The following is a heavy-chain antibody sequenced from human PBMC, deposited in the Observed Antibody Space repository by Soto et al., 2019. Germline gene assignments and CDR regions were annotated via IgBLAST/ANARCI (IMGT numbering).Heavy chain of an antibody. D-gene: IGHD2-15*01. CDR3: TSDGQYSQWYFDS. J-gene: IGHJ4*02. CDR1: GFSFRNAW. V-gene: IGHV3-15*07. CDR2: IKTKTDGGTA. Sequence: GGSLRLSCAASGFSFRNAWMNWVRQAPGKGLEWVGRIKTKTDGGTAEYAAPVKGRFSISRDDSKNMLYLQMNSLKTEDTAVYYCTSDGQYSQWYFDSWGQGTLVTVSS.